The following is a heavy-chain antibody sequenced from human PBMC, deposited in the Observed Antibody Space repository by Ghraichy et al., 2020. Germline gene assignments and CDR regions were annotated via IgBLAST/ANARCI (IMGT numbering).Heavy chain of an antibody. J-gene: IGHJ4*02. V-gene: IGHV3-23*01. CDR2: ISVSGGTT. Sequence: GGSLRLSCAGSGFTFSRYAMSWVRQAPGKGLEWVSGISVSGGTTQYADSVKGRFTISRDNSKNTLFLQMNSLSAEDSAVYYCAKDTEVMPAFYFDPWGQGTLVTVS. CDR1: GFTFSRYA. CDR3: AKDTEVMPAFYFDP. D-gene: IGHD2-21*01.